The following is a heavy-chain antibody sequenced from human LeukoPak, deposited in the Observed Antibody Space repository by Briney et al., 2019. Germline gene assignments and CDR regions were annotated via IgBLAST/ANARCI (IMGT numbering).Heavy chain of an antibody. CDR3: ARIQITQTYYYFDY. CDR2: IYYSGST. Sequence: PSETLSLTCTVSGGSISSYYWSWIRQPPGKGLEWIGYIYYSGSTNYNPSLKSRVTISVDTSKNQFSLKLSSVTAADAAVYYCARIQITQTYYYFDYWGQGTLVTVSS. J-gene: IGHJ4*02. CDR1: GGSISSYY. D-gene: IGHD5-24*01. V-gene: IGHV4-59*01.